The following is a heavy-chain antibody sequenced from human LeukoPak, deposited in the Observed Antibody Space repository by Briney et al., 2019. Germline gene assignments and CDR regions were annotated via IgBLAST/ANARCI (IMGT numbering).Heavy chain of an antibody. D-gene: IGHD6-6*01. CDR2: INHSGST. Sequence: ETLSLTCNVSGASITTYYWSWIRQPPGKGLEWIGEINHSGSTNYNPSLKSRVTISVDTSKNQFSLKLSSVTAADTAVYYCARNSPYSSSALSSFDYWGQGTLVTVSS. CDR1: GASITTYY. CDR3: ARNSPYSSSALSSFDY. J-gene: IGHJ4*02. V-gene: IGHV4-34*01.